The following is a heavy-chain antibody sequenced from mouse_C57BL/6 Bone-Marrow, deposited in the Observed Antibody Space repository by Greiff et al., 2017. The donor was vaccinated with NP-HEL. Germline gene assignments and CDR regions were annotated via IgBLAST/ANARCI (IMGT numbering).Heavy chain of an antibody. Sequence: EVNVVESGGGLVKPGGSLKLSCAASGFTFSSYTMSWVRQTPEKRLEWVATISGGGGNTYYPDSVKGRFTISRDNAKNTLYLQMSSLRSEDTALYYCARDGYYLFAYWGQGTLVTVSA. V-gene: IGHV5-9*01. CDR3: ARDGYYLFAY. J-gene: IGHJ3*01. CDR1: GFTFSSYT. CDR2: ISGGGGNT. D-gene: IGHD2-3*01.